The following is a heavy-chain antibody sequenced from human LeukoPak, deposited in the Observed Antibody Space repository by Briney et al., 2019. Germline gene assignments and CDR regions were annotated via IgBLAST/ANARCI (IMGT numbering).Heavy chain of an antibody. J-gene: IGHJ4*02. D-gene: IGHD3-10*01. Sequence: GGSLRLSCAASGFTFKIYSMNWVRQTPGKGLEWVSSISSSSSHMYYADSVKGRFTISRDNAKNSLYLQMNTLRAEDTAVYYCARDDTSAHFFDYWGQGTLVTVSS. V-gene: IGHV3-21*01. CDR1: GFTFKIYS. CDR2: ISSSSSHM. CDR3: ARDDTSAHFFDY.